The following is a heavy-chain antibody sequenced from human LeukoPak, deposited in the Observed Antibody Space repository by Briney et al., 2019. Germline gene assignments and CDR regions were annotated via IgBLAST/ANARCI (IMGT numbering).Heavy chain of an antibody. CDR2: INHSGSN. J-gene: IGHJ4*02. D-gene: IGHD4-17*01. CDR3: ARGPTYGDSKIHYFDY. V-gene: IGHV4-34*01. CDR1: GGSFSGYY. Sequence: PSETLSLTCAVYGGSFSGYYWSWIRQPPGKGLEWIGEINHSGSNNYNPSLKSRVTISVDTSKNQFSLKLSSVTAADTAVYYCARGPTYGDSKIHYFDYWGQGKLVTVSS.